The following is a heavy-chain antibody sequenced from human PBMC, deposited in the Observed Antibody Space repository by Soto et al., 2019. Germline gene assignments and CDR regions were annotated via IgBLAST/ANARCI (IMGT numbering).Heavy chain of an antibody. D-gene: IGHD5-12*01. CDR1: GYTFFTYD. J-gene: IGHJ5*02. V-gene: IGHV1-18*01. Sequence: ASVKVSCRASGYTFFTYDISWVRQAPGRGLEWMGWISTYSGDTKYAQKFQGRVTMTTDTSTTTAYLELRSLRSDDPAVYYCARHHGPTTSENWFDPWGKGTLVTVSS. CDR2: ISTYSGDT. CDR3: ARHHGPTTSENWFDP.